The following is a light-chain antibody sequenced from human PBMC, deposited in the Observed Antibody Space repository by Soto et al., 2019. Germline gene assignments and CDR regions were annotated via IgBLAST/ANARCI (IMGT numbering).Light chain of an antibody. Sequence: TVIRESASTQSVSPRARATLSCRASQSGSCNSAWYQQKPVETPRLLISGASSRATVIPGRFSGSGAGTDFTLTISILEAEDVVVYCCQQYATPPITFGQGTRLEI. V-gene: IGKV3D-15*03. CDR2: GAS. CDR3: QQYATPPIT. J-gene: IGKJ5*01. CDR1: QSGSCN.